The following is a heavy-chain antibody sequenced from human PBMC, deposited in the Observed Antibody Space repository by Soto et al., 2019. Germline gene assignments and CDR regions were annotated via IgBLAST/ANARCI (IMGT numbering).Heavy chain of an antibody. CDR2: MQPSTGRT. CDR3: ARGVSARVDS. CDR1: GYSFTSLD. V-gene: IGHV1-8*01. J-gene: IGHJ4*02. Sequence: ASVKVSCKASGYSFTSLDINWVRQTAGQGLEWMGWMQPSTGRTGYAQKFQGRVTMTRDTSINTAYMELTTLTSDDTAFYYCARGVSARVDSWGQGTPVPVYS.